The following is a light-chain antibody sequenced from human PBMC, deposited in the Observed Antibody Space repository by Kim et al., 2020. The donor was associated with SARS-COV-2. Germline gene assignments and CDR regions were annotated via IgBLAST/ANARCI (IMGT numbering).Light chain of an antibody. CDR1: KLGDKY. CDR3: QACSSSIYV. CDR2: RDN. Sequence: SVSTGHTTIITCSVDKLGDKYASWSQQKPGHSPVMVIFRDNMRPSGIPERFSGSTSGNTATLTISGTQAMDEADYYCQACSSSIYVLGTGTKVTVL. J-gene: IGLJ1*01. V-gene: IGLV3-1*01.